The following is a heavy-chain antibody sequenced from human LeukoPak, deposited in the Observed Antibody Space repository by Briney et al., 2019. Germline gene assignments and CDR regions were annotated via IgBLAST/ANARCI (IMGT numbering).Heavy chain of an antibody. D-gene: IGHD3-9*01. CDR2: IYYSGST. J-gene: IGHJ4*02. CDR1: GGSLSSSSYY. Sequence: PSETLSLTCTVSGGSLSSSSYYWGWIRQPPGTGLEWVGSIYYSGSTYYNPSLKSRVTISVDTSKNQFSLKLSSVTAADTAVYYCARCGIRYFDWLDWGQGTLVTVSS. V-gene: IGHV4-39*07. CDR3: ARCGIRYFDWLD.